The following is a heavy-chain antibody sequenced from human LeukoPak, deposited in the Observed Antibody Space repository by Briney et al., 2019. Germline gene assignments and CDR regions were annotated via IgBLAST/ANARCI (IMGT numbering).Heavy chain of an antibody. V-gene: IGHV3-7*02. CDR2: IKQDGSEK. Sequence: GGSLRLSCAASGFTFSTFWVNWGRQAPGKGLEWVASIKQDGSEKHYLASVKGRFTISRDNAKNSLYLQMNSLRAEDTAVYYCASYSSSRGDIEYWVQGTLVTVSS. J-gene: IGHJ4*02. D-gene: IGHD3-10*01. CDR3: ASYSSSRGDIEY. CDR1: GFTFSTFW.